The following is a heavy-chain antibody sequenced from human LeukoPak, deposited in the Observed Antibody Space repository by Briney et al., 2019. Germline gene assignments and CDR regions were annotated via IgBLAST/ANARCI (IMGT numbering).Heavy chain of an antibody. D-gene: IGHD3-10*01. J-gene: IGHJ4*02. CDR3: ARDRPEDGYFFDH. V-gene: IGHV3-48*03. CDR1: GFTFSSYA. CDR2: INGIGSTI. Sequence: GGSLRLSCAASGFTFSSYAMSWVRQAPGQGLEWISYINGIGSTIYYADSVKGRFTISRDNAKNSLYLQMDSLRAEDTAVYYCARDRPEDGYFFDHWGRGTLVTVSS.